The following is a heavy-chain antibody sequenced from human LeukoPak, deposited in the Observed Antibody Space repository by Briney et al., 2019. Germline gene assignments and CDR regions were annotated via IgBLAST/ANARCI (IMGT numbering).Heavy chain of an antibody. Sequence: GGSLRLPCAASGFTFSSYWMSWVRQAPGKGLEWVANIKQDGSEKYYVDSVKGRFTISRDNAKNSLYLQMNSLRAEDTAVYYCARLYCSSISCYYGYWGQGTLVTVSS. CDR1: GFTFSSYW. J-gene: IGHJ4*02. D-gene: IGHD2-2*01. CDR3: ARLYCSSISCYYGY. CDR2: IKQDGSEK. V-gene: IGHV3-7*03.